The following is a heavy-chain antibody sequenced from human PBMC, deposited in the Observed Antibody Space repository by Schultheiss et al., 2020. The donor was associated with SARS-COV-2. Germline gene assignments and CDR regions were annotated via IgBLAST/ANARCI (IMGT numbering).Heavy chain of an antibody. CDR3: ARQEGTGAN. J-gene: IGHJ4*02. CDR2: IHDSGST. CDR1: GVSISSYC. Sequence: SQTLSLTCTVSGVSISSYCWNWIRQPPGKGLEWIGFIHDSGSTNYNPSLKSRLTISIDTSKSQFSLHLSSVTAADTAVYYCARQEGTGANWGQGILVTVSS. D-gene: IGHD3-10*01. V-gene: IGHV4-59*08.